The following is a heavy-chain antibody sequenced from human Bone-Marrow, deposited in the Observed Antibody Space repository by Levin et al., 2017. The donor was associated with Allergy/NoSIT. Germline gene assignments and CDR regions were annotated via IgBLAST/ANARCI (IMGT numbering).Heavy chain of an antibody. CDR2: IYPDDSDT. Sequence: GGSLRLSCKGSGYSFTTCWIGWVRQMPGKGLEWMGIIYPDDSDTVYSPSFQGQVTISADKSINTAYLQWSSLKASDTAIYYCARRGDGYNYYFDFWGQGTLVTVSS. CDR3: ARRGDGYNYYFDF. V-gene: IGHV5-51*01. CDR1: GYSFTTCW. D-gene: IGHD5-24*01. J-gene: IGHJ4*02.